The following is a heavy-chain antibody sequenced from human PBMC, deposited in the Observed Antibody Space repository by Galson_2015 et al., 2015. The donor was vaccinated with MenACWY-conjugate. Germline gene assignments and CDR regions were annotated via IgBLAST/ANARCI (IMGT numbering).Heavy chain of an antibody. D-gene: IGHD5-18*01. J-gene: IGHJ3*02. CDR1: GYSFTRYW. V-gene: IGHV5-51*03. Sequence: QSGAEVKKPGESLKISCKGSGYSFTRYWIGWVRQMPGKGLEWMGIVYPGDSETRYSPSFPGQVTISADKSISTAYLQWSSLKASDTAMYYCARGGFTYGDAFDIWGQGTMVTVSS. CDR3: ARGGFTYGDAFDI. CDR2: VYPGDSET.